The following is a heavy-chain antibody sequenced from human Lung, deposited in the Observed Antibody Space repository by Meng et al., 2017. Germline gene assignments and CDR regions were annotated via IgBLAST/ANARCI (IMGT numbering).Heavy chain of an antibody. J-gene: IGHJ2*01. CDR1: GGSISSSNYY. V-gene: IGHV4-30-4*01. Sequence: QVQLQESGPGLVKPSQTLSLTYTVSGGSISSSNYYWSWIRQPPGKGLEWSGHIYNSGSTYYNPSLKSRITISVGTSKNQFSLKLSSVTAADTAGYYCARGQKGYFDLWGRGTLVTVSS. CDR2: IYNSGST. CDR3: ARGQKGYFDL.